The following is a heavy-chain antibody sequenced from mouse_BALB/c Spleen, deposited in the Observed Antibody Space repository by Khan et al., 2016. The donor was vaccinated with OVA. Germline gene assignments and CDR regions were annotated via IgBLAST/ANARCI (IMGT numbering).Heavy chain of an antibody. V-gene: IGHV3-2*02. Sequence: EVQLQESGPGLVKPSQSLSLTCTATGYSITSDYAWNWIRQFPGNKLEWMGYISSTGGTSYNPSLKSRTSVTRDTSKNQFFLQLKSVTTEDAATYYCARSLYYGFGYALDCWGRGTSVTVSS. J-gene: IGHJ4*01. CDR1: GYSITSDYA. D-gene: IGHD2-1*01. CDR3: ARSLYYGFGYALDC. CDR2: ISSTGGT.